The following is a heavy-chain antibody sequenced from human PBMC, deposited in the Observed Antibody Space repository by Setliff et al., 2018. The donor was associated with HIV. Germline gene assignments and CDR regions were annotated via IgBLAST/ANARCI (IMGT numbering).Heavy chain of an antibody. J-gene: IGHJ4*02. V-gene: IGHV3-30*04. CDR1: GFTFSTYA. CDR3: ARRKEPLRPAEAFDIWGQGTMGF. Sequence: GSLRLSCAASGFTFSTYAMHWVRQAPGKGLEWVAVISYDGINRYYADSVKGRFTISRDNSKNTVSLQMNSLRVEDTAVYYCARRKEPLRPAEAFDIWGQGTMGFWGQGTLVTVSS. D-gene: IGHD1-26*01. CDR2: ISYDGINR.